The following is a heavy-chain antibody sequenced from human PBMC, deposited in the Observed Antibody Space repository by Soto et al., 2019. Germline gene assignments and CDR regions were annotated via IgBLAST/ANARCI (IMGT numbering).Heavy chain of an antibody. J-gene: IGHJ6*02. CDR1: GFTFSSYS. V-gene: IGHV3-21*01. D-gene: IGHD3-3*01. CDR2: ISSSSSYI. Sequence: GGSLRLSCAASGFTFSSYSMNWVRQAPGKGLEWVSSISSSSSYIYYADSVKGRFTISRDNAKNSLYLQMNSLRAEDTAVYYGARVLRFLEWLSPEDGMDVWGQGTTVTVSS. CDR3: ARVLRFLEWLSPEDGMDV.